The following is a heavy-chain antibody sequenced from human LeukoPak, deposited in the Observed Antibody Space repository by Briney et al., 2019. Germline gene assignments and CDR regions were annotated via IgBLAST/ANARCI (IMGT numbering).Heavy chain of an antibody. V-gene: IGHV4-39*07. CDR2: MSYSGHT. Sequence: SETLSLTCTISGDSIGRINYYWGWIRQPPGKGLEWIVSMSYSGHTYYNPSLKSRVTTSIDTSKNQLSLNLKSVTAADTAVYYCARDATYYDFWSGYYTVGSFDYWGQGTLVTVSS. CDR1: GDSIGRINYY. CDR3: ARDATYYDFWSGYYTVGSFDY. D-gene: IGHD3-3*01. J-gene: IGHJ4*02.